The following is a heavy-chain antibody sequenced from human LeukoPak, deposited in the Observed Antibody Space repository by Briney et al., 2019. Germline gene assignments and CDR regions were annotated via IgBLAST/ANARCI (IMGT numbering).Heavy chain of an antibody. J-gene: IGHJ4*02. CDR1: GGSISSSSYY. CDR3: ARHAGYSSSWYKPSSYYFDY. D-gene: IGHD6-13*01. V-gene: IGHV4-39*01. Sequence: SETLSLTCTVSGGSISSSSYYWGWIRQPPGKGLEWIGSIYYSGSTYYNPSLKSRVTISVDTSKNQFSLKLSSVTAADTAVCYCARHAGYSSSWYKPSSYYFDYWGQGTLVTVSS. CDR2: IYYSGST.